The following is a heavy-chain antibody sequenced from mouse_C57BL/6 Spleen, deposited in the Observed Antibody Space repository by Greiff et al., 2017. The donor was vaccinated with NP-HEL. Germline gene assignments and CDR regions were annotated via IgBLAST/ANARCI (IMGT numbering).Heavy chain of an antibody. Sequence: VQLQQSGPGLVKPSQSLSLTCSVTGYSITSGYYWNWIRQFPGNKLEWMGYISYDGSNNYNPSLKNRISITRDTSKNQFFLKLNSVTTEDTATYYCARETTTVWGYFDYWGQGTTLTVSS. CDR1: GYSITSGYY. CDR3: ARETTTVWGYFDY. CDR2: ISYDGSN. J-gene: IGHJ2*01. V-gene: IGHV3-6*01. D-gene: IGHD1-1*01.